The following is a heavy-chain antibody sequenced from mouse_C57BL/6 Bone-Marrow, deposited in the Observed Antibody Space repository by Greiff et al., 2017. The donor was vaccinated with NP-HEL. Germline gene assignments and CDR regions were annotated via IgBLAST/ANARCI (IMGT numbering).Heavy chain of an antibody. D-gene: IGHD2-4*01. CDR2: ISSGGSYT. CDR1: GFTFSSYG. Sequence: EVMLVESGGDLVKPGGSLKLSCAASGFTFSSYGMSWVRQTPDKRLEWVATISSGGSYTYYPDSVKGRFTISRYNAKNTLYLQMSSLKSEDTAMDYCASPYDYDVAWFAYWGQGTLVTVSA. J-gene: IGHJ3*01. CDR3: ASPYDYDVAWFAY. V-gene: IGHV5-6*01.